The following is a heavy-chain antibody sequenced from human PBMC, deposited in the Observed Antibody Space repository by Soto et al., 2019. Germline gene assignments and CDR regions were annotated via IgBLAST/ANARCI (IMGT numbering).Heavy chain of an antibody. J-gene: IGHJ4*02. CDR2: IYSGGST. V-gene: IGHV3-53*01. D-gene: IGHD2-15*01. CDR3: ANPCSWNLDTCFDY. Sequence: GGSLRLSCAASGFTVSSNYMSWVRRAPGRGLEWVSVIYSGGSTYYADSVKGRFTISRDNSKNTLYLQMNSLRAEDTAVYYCANPCSWNLDTCFDYWGQGTLVTVSS. CDR1: GFTVSSNY.